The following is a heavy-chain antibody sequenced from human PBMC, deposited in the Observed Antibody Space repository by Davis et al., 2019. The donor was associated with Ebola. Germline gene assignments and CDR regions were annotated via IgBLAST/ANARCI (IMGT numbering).Heavy chain of an antibody. CDR1: GYTFTSYG. J-gene: IGHJ4*02. CDR2: ISAYNGNT. D-gene: IGHD1-1*01. V-gene: IGHV1-18*01. Sequence: ASVKVSCKASGYTFTSYGISWVRQAPGQGLEWMGWISAYNGNTNYAQKFQGRVTMTTDTSTSTAYMEVGSLRSDDTAVYYCARAQFPTTSDHWGPGTLVTVSS. CDR3: ARAQFPTTSDH.